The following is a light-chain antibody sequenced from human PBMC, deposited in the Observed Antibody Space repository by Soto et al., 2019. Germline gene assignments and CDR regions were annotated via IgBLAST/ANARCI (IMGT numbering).Light chain of an antibody. J-gene: IGLJ1*01. CDR1: SSYVGGFNY. CDR2: DVT. CDR3: NSYTSSSTYV. V-gene: IGLV2-14*03. Sequence: QSALTQPASVSGSPGQSVTISCTGTSSYVGGFNYVSWYQQHPGKAPKLMIYDVTNRPSGVSYRFSGSKSGNTASLTLSGLQAEDEADYYCNSYTSSSTYVLGAGTKVTVL.